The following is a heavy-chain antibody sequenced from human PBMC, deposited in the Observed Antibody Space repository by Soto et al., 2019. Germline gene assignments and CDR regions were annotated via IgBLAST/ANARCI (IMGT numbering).Heavy chain of an antibody. CDR1: GGSISSYY. Sequence: PSETLSLTCTVSGGSISSYYWSWIRQPPGKGLEWIGYIYYSGSTNYNPSLKSRVTMTTDTSKNQSYMNLRTLTVADTAVYYCARGGHCTDGVCSALDFWGQGTLVTVSS. D-gene: IGHD2-8*01. J-gene: IGHJ4*02. CDR2: IYYSGST. CDR3: ARGGHCTDGVCSALDF. V-gene: IGHV4-59*08.